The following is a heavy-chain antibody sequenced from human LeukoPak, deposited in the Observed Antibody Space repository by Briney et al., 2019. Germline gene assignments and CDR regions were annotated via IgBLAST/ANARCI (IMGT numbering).Heavy chain of an antibody. CDR2: FYTSGST. J-gene: IGHJ2*01. V-gene: IGHV4-4*08. Sequence: SETLSLTCTVSGGSISSYYWSWIRQPPGKGLEWIGRFYTSGSTNYNPSLKSRVTISADTSKNQFYLRLSSVTAADTAVYYCARDTHFTIFGVVIWYFDLWGRGTLVTVSS. D-gene: IGHD3-3*01. CDR3: ARDTHFTIFGVVIWYFDL. CDR1: GGSISSYY.